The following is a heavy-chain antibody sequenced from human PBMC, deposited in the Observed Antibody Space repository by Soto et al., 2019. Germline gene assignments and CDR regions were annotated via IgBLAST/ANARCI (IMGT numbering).Heavy chain of an antibody. V-gene: IGHV4-34*01. J-gene: IGHJ6*02. CDR3: ARGFWTTLYGMDV. Sequence: SETLSLTCAVYGGSFSGYYWSWIRQPPGKGLEWIGEINHSGSTNYNPSLKSRVTISVDTSKNQFSLKLSSVTAADTAAYYCARGFWTTLYGMDVWGQGTTVTVSS. CDR2: INHSGST. CDR1: GGSFSGYY. D-gene: IGHD3-3*01.